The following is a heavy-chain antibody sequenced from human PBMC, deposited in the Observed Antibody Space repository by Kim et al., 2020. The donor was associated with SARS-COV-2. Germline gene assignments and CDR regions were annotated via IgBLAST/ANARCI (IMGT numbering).Heavy chain of an antibody. Sequence: NDSPSFQGHVTISADKSISTAYLQGSSLKASDTAMYYCARHGRGGGWFDPWGQGTLVTVSS. D-gene: IGHD3-10*01. V-gene: IGHV5-10-1*01. CDR3: ARHGRGGGWFDP. J-gene: IGHJ5*02.